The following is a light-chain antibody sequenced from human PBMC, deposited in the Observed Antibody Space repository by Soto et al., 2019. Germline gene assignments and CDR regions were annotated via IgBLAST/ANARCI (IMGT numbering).Light chain of an antibody. V-gene: IGKV3-20*01. J-gene: IGKJ3*01. CDR3: QQYGSSPFT. Sequence: EIVLTQSPGTLSLSPGERATLSCRASQIVGSSYLAWYQHKPGQAPRLLVFGSSSRATGIPDRFSGSGYGTEFTLTISRLEPEDFAVYSCQQYGSSPFTFGPGTRVDI. CDR2: GSS. CDR1: QIVGSSY.